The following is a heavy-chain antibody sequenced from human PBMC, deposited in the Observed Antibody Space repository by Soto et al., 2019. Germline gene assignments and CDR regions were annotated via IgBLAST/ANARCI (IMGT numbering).Heavy chain of an antibody. J-gene: IGHJ4*02. CDR2: IYWDDSK. V-gene: IGHV2-5*05. D-gene: IGHD1-26*01. CDR1: GFSLTTDRVG. CDR3: AHAYGGRSLY. Sequence: QITLKESGPTLVKPTQTLTLTCTFSGFSLTTDRVGVGWIRQPPGEALEWLAVIYWDDSKTYGPSLESRLTITKGTSKNQVALTMTNMDSLDTATYYCAHAYGGRSLYWGQGTLVTVSS.